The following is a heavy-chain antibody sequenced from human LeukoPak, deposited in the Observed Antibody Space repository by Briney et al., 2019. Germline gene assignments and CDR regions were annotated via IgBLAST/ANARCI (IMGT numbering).Heavy chain of an antibody. CDR3: ARGAAMIVMVDHPDYYYMDV. CDR1: GGTFSSYA. CDR2: IIPIFGTA. Sequence: SVKVSCKASGGTFSSYAISWVRQAPGQGLEWMGRIIPIFGTANYAQKFQGRVTITTDESTSTAYMELSSLRSEDTAVYYCARGAAMIVMVDHPDYYYMDVWGKGTTVTVSS. V-gene: IGHV1-69*05. D-gene: IGHD3-22*01. J-gene: IGHJ6*03.